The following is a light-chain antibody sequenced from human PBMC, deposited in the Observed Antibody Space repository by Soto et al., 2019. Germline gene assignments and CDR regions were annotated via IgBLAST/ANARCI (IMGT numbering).Light chain of an antibody. V-gene: IGKV3-15*01. CDR3: QQYNKWPLT. CDR2: AVS. Sequence: EIMMTQSPGTLSASPGERATLSCRASQSVSSNLAWYQQKPGQAPRLLIYAVSTRATGIPARFSGSGSGTEFTLTISSLQSADFAVYSCQQYNKWPLTFGQGTKVEIK. J-gene: IGKJ1*01. CDR1: QSVSSN.